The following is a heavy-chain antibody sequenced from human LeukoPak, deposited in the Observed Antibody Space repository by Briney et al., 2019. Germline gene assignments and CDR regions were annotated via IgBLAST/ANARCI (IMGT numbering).Heavy chain of an antibody. Sequence: SETLSLTCTVSGGSISSSSYYWGWIRQPPGKGLEWIGSIYYSGSTYYNPSLKSRVTISVDTSKNQFSLKLSSVTAADTAVYYCARLAGFVVVPAATMDVWGKGTTVTISS. V-gene: IGHV4-39*01. J-gene: IGHJ6*03. CDR3: ARLAGFVVVPAATMDV. D-gene: IGHD2-2*01. CDR2: IYYSGST. CDR1: GGSISSSSYY.